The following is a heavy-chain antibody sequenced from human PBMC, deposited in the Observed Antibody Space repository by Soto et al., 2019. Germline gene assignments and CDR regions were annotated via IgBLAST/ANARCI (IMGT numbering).Heavy chain of an antibody. V-gene: IGHV1-69*12. CDR1: GGTFDSFA. D-gene: IGHD1-1*01. Sequence: QVPLVQSGPEVKKPGSSVKVSCKAPGGTFDSFAISWVRQAPGQGLEWVGGVIPKFGTTTYAQKFLGRVTIIADESRSTAYVELSSLRSEDTAMYYCASGSFHTTNFDCWGQGTVVTVSS. J-gene: IGHJ4*02. CDR2: VIPKFGTT. CDR3: ASGSFHTTNFDC.